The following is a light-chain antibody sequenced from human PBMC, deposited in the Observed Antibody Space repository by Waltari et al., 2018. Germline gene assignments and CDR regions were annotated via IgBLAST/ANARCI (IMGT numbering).Light chain of an antibody. V-gene: IGLV1-44*01. J-gene: IGLJ3*02. CDR3: AAWDDSLSGKV. CDR1: SSNIGSNL. Sequence: QTVLTQPPSASGTPGQRVTISCSGSSSNIGSNLVNWYKQLPGTAPKLLVYRNNQRPAGVPDRCSVSKSGTSASLAISGLQSEDEADYYCAAWDDSLSGKVFGGGTKLTVL. CDR2: RNN.